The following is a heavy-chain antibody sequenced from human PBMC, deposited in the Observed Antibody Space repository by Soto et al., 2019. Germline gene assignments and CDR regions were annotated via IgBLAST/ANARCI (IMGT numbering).Heavy chain of an antibody. CDR2: IYYSGST. CDR1: GGSVSSGSYY. CDR3: ARGFKNDFWSGYFVGYGGVDV. J-gene: IGHJ6*02. Sequence: SETLSLTCTVSGGSVSSGSYYWSWIRQPPGKGLEWIGYIYYSGSTNYNPSLKSRVTISVDTSKNQFSLKLSSVTAADTAVYYCARGFKNDFWSGYFVGYGGVDVWGQGTTVTVSS. V-gene: IGHV4-61*01. D-gene: IGHD3-3*01.